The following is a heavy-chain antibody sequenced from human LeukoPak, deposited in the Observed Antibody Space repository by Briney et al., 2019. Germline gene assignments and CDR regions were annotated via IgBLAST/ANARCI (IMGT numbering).Heavy chain of an antibody. CDR2: ISSNGGST. V-gene: IGHV3-64*01. D-gene: IGHD6-19*01. CDR3: ARDPRIAVAENYYYYYGMDV. Sequence: GGSLRLSCAASGFTFSSYAMHWVRQAPGKGLEYVSAISSNGGSTYYANSVKGRFTISRDNSKNTLYLQMGSLRAEDMAVYYCARDPRIAVAENYYYYYGMDVWGQGTTVTVSS. J-gene: IGHJ6*02. CDR1: GFTFSSYA.